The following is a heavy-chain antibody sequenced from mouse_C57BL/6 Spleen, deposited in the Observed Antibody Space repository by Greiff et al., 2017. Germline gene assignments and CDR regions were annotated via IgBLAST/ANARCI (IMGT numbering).Heavy chain of an antibody. V-gene: IGHV1-69*01. CDR3: ARRRGNCGYCDV. CDR1: GYTFTSYW. D-gene: IGHD2-1*01. Sequence: VQLKQPGAELVMPGASVKLSCKASGYTFTSYWMHWVKQRPGQGLEWIGEIDPSDSYTNYHQKFKGKSTLTVDKSSSTAYMQLSSLASVDSAVYYCARRRGNCGYCDVWGTGTTVTVSS. CDR2: IDPSDSYT. J-gene: IGHJ1*03.